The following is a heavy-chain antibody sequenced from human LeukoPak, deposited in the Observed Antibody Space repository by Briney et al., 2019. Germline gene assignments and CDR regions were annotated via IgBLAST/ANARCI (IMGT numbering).Heavy chain of an antibody. Sequence: SETLSLTCAVSGGSISSGGYSWSWIRQPPGKGLEWIGYIYHSGSTYYNPPLKSRVTISVDRSKNQFSLKLSSVTAADTAVYYCARAKYYYGSGSPHFDYWGQGTLVTVSS. V-gene: IGHV4-30-2*01. CDR1: GGSISSGGYS. CDR3: ARAKYYYGSGSPHFDY. J-gene: IGHJ4*02. CDR2: IYHSGST. D-gene: IGHD3-10*01.